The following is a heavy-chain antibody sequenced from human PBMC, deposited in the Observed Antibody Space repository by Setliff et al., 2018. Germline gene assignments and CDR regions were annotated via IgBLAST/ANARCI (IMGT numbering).Heavy chain of an antibody. CDR3: ARPRSPKISIFGVTPFDY. CDR1: GYTFTAYY. V-gene: IGHV1-2*02. D-gene: IGHD3-3*01. Sequence: ASVKVSCKASGYTFTAYYMHWVRQAPGQGLEWMGWINPGSGATNLAQRFQGRVTMTRDTSISTAYMELSSLRSDDTAVYYCARPRSPKISIFGVTPFDYWGQGTLVTVSS. J-gene: IGHJ4*02. CDR2: INPGSGAT.